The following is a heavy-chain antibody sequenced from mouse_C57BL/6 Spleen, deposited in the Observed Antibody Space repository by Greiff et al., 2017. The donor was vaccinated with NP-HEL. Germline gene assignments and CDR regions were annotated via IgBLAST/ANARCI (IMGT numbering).Heavy chain of an antibody. CDR2: IYPGDGST. J-gene: IGHJ2*01. D-gene: IGHD1-1*01. CDR1: GYTFTSYD. CDR3: ARLTTVVNYFDY. Sequence: VQLQQSGPELVKPGASVKLSCKASGYTFTSYDINWVKQRPGQGLEWIGWIYPGDGSTKYNEKFKGKATLTVDTSSSTAYMELHSLTSEDSAVYFCARLTTVVNYFDYWGQGTTLTVSS. V-gene: IGHV1-85*01.